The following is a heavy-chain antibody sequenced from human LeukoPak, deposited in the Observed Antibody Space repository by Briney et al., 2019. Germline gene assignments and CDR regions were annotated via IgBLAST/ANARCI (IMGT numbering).Heavy chain of an antibody. CDR3: ARIHHDAFDI. CDR1: GFTLSSYS. J-gene: IGHJ3*02. V-gene: IGHV3-48*01. Sequence: GGSLRLSCAASGFTLSSYSMNWVRQAPGKGLEWVSYISSSSRTIFYADSVKGRFTISRDNAKNSLYLQMNSLRAEDTAVYYCARIHHDAFDIWGQGTMVTVSS. CDR2: ISSSSRTI.